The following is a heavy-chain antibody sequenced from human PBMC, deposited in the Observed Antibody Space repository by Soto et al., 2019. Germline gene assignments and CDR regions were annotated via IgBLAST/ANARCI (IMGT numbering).Heavy chain of an antibody. CDR1: GFSFSAYG. CDR2: IWSDGSKK. J-gene: IGHJ4*02. V-gene: IGHV3-33*01. Sequence: QVQLVESGGGVVQPGRSLRLSCAASGFSFSAYGMHWVRQAPGRGLEWVAVIWSDGSKKYYKDSVKGRFTISRDNSKDTVSLQMDNLRVEDTATYYCARAYPYRTNDDWGQGTLVIVSS. CDR3: ARAYPYRTNDD. D-gene: IGHD2-2*02.